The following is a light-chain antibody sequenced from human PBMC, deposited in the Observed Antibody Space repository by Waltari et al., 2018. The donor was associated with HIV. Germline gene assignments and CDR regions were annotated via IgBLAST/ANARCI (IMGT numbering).Light chain of an antibody. J-gene: IGLJ2*01. Sequence: QSVLTQPPSASGTPGQRATISCSGSSSNIGSNTVNWYQPLQGTSPKLLIDRNNQRPSGVPYLFSGSKSCTSASLAISGLQFEDEADYYCAAWDHSLKVVFGGGTKLTVL. CDR1: SSNIGSNT. V-gene: IGLV1-44*01. CDR3: AAWDHSLKVV. CDR2: RNN.